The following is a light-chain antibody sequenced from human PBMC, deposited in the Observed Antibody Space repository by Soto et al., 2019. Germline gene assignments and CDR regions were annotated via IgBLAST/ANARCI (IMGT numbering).Light chain of an antibody. V-gene: IGLV2-23*01. CDR1: SSDIGRYNL. CDR2: EDI. J-gene: IGLJ2*01. CDR3: CSYAGGASVV. Sequence: QSVLTQPASVSGSPGQSITISCTGTSSDIGRYNLVSWYQQHPGKAPKLIIYEDIERPSGVSDRFSRSKSGNTASLTISGLQTEDEADYYCCSYAGGASVVFGGGTKLTVL.